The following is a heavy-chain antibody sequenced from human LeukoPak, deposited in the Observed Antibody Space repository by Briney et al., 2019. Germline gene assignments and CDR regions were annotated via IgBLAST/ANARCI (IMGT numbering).Heavy chain of an antibody. Sequence: GRSLRLSCAASGFTFSSYGMHWVRQAPGKGLEWVAVIWYDGSNKYYADSVKGRFTISRDNSKNTLYLQMNSLRAEDTAVYYCARAHEYSYGSAPYYYYGMGVWGQGTTVTVSS. CDR3: ARAHEYSYGSAPYYYYGMGV. D-gene: IGHD5-18*01. V-gene: IGHV3-33*01. CDR1: GFTFSSYG. J-gene: IGHJ6*02. CDR2: IWYDGSNK.